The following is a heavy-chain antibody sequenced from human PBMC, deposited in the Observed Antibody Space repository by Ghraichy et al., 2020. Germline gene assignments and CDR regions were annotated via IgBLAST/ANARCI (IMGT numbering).Heavy chain of an antibody. J-gene: IGHJ4*02. D-gene: IGHD2-2*02. CDR2: ISGYNGNT. CDR3: ARDITEVVPAALLVFDC. Sequence: ASVKVSCKASGYTFTSYGISWVRQAPGQGLEWMGWISGYNGNTNYAQKFQGRVIMTTDTSTSTAYMELRSLRSDDTAVYYCARDITEVVPAALLVFDCWGQGTLVTVSS. CDR1: GYTFTSYG. V-gene: IGHV1-18*01.